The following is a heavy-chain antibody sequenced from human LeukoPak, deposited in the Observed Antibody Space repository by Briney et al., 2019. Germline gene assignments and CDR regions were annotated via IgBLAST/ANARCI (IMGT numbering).Heavy chain of an antibody. D-gene: IGHD6-19*01. CDR3: ARSPSSSGWYADY. CDR2: ISAYNGAT. CDR1: GYTFTSYG. Sequence: GASVKVSCKASGYTFTSYGISWVRQAPGQGLEWMGWISAYNGATNYAQKLQSRVTMTTDTSANTAYMELRSLTSDDTAVDYCARSPSSSGWYADYWGLGTLVTVSS. J-gene: IGHJ4*02. V-gene: IGHV1-18*01.